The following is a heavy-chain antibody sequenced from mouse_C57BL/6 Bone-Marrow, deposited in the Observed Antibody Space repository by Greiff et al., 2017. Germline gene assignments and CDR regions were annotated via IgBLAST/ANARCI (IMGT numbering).Heavy chain of an antibody. CDR2: IYPGSGST. CDR1: GYTFTSYW. V-gene: IGHV1-55*01. CDR3: ARETQGYVPDY. Sequence: QVQLKQPGAELVKPGASVKMSCKASGYTFTSYWITWVKQRPGQGLEWIGDIYPGSGSTNYNEKFKSKATLTVDTSSSTAYMQLSSLTSEDSAVYYCARETQGYVPDYWGQGTLVTVSA. J-gene: IGHJ3*01.